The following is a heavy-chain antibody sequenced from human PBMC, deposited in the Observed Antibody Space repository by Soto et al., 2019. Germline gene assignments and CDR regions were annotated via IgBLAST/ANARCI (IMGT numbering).Heavy chain of an antibody. CDR3: ARQLHCTNGVCSQYYFEY. J-gene: IGHJ4*02. Sequence: SDTLSLTCTVSCGSISSSSYYWVVIRHPPWKWLEWIGSIYYSVSTYYNPSLKSRVTISVDTSKNQFSLKLSSVTAADTAVYYCARQLHCTNGVCSQYYFEYWGQGTLVTVSS. CDR2: IYYSVST. V-gene: IGHV4-39*01. CDR1: CGSISSSSYY. D-gene: IGHD2-8*01.